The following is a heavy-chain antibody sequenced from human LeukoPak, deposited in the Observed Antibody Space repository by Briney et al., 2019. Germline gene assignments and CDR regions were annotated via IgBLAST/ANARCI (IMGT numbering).Heavy chain of an antibody. J-gene: IGHJ4*02. CDR2: ISSSSTYI. V-gene: IGHV3-21*01. CDR3: ARDLSVGAKPDLGFDY. D-gene: IGHD1-26*01. Sequence: PGGSLRLSCAASEFTFRSYAMSWVRQTPGKGLEWVSSISSSSTYIYYADSLKGRFTISRDNAKNSLYLQMNSLRAEDTAVYFCARDLSVGAKPDLGFDYWGQGTLVTVSS. CDR1: EFTFRSYA.